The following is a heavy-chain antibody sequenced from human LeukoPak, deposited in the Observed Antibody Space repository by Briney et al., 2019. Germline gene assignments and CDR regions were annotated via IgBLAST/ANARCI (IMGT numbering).Heavy chain of an antibody. J-gene: IGHJ3*02. V-gene: IGHV3-30*03. CDR2: IAYDGSRK. Sequence: PGRSLRLSCAASGFTFSGYGMHWVRQAPGKGLEWVTGIAYDGSRKHYADSVKGRFTISRDNSRNTMDLQMNSLRAEDTAVYYCARVVFDAFDIWGQGTMVTVSS. CDR3: ARVVFDAFDI. CDR1: GFTFSGYG.